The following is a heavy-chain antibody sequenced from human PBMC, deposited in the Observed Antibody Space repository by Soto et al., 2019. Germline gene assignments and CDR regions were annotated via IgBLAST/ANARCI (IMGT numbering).Heavy chain of an antibody. J-gene: IGHJ3*02. V-gene: IGHV3-23*01. CDR3: ARDSGPAGGGACDI. D-gene: IGHD6-25*01. CDR1: GFTFSTHA. Sequence: EVQLLESGGGLVQQGGSLRLSCAASGFTFSTHAMIWVRQAPGKGLNWVSTVDVGGGSTYYTDSVKGRFTVSRDNSKNTVYLQLNTLRAEDTAIYFCARDSGPAGGGACDIWGQGTMVTVSS. CDR2: VDVGGGST.